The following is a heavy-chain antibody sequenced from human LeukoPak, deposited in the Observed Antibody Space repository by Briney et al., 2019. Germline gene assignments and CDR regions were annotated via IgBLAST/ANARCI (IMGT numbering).Heavy chain of an antibody. V-gene: IGHV3-23*01. CDR3: VRKFYFYMDV. J-gene: IGHJ6*03. Sequence: PGGSLRLSCGASGLTLSRYAVNWVRQAPGRGLEWVSYISPTGDSTLNAEPVKGRFNVSRDNSKNMVYLQMDGLRAEDTATYFCVRKFYFYMDVWGKGTTVTVSS. CDR2: ISPTGDST. CDR1: GLTLSRYA.